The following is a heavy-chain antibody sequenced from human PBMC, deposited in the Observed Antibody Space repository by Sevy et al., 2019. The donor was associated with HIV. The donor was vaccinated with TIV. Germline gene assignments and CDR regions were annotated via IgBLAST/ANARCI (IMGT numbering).Heavy chain of an antibody. J-gene: IGHJ4*02. V-gene: IGHV3-15*01. CDR3: TTGPADNPMVRGMSVGGYFDY. CDR2: IKSKTDGGTT. CDR1: GFTFSNAW. Sequence: GGSLRLSCAAPGFTFSNAWMSWVRQAPGKGLEWVGRIKSKTDGGTTDYAAPVKGRFTISRDDSKNTQYLQMNSLKTEDTAGYYCTTGPADNPMVRGMSVGGYFDYWGQGTLVTVSS. D-gene: IGHD3-10*01.